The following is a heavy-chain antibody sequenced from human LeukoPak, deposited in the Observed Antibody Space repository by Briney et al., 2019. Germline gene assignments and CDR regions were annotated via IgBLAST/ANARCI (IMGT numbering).Heavy chain of an antibody. CDR1: GLTFSSYA. CDR2: KSYHGSNK. CDR3: ARTSSGTRDAFDI. J-gene: IGHJ3*02. D-gene: IGHD1-1*01. Sequence: GRSLRLSCAASGLTFSSYATHWVRQAPGKGLEWVAVKSYHGSNKYYADSVTGRCTISRDNSNNKLYLQMNSLRAEDTAVYYCARTSSGTRDAFDIWAQGTMVTVSS. V-gene: IGHV3-30*01.